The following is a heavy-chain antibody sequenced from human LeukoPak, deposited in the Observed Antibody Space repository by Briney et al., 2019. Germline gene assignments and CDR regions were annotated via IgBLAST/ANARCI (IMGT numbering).Heavy chain of an antibody. CDR2: ISSSSNYI. Sequence: NAGGSLRLSCAASGFTFSNYNMNWVRQAPGKGLEWVSSISSSSNYIYYADSVKGRFTISRDNARNSLYLQMNSLRAEDTAMYYCAAHRDDFLTGYFDYWGQGTLVTVSS. CDR1: GFTFSNYN. D-gene: IGHD3-9*01. V-gene: IGHV3-21*01. CDR3: AAHRDDFLTGYFDY. J-gene: IGHJ4*02.